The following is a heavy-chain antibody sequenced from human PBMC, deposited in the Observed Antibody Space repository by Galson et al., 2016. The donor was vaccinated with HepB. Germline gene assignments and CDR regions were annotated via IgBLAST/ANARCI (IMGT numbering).Heavy chain of an antibody. D-gene: IGHD3-16*01. CDR1: GFSLRSYGVG. J-gene: IGHJ3*01. CDR3: AHTGADYDSTWSHNRAFDV. V-gene: IGHV2-5*02. Sequence: PALVKPTQTLTLTCAFSGFSLRSYGVGVGWIRQPPGKALEWLGVIYWDGDDRYKPSLKSRLTITKDTSKNQVVLTMANMDPVDTATYYSAHTGADYDSTWSHNRAFDVWVQGTMVTVSS. CDR2: IYWDGDD.